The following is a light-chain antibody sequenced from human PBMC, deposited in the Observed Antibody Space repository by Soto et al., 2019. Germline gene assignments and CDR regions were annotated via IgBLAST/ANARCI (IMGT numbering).Light chain of an antibody. CDR3: QQVNSYPRT. CDR2: DAS. V-gene: IGKV1-5*01. CDR1: HSLGNW. J-gene: IGKJ1*01. Sequence: DIHITPYPSTLFACVEARVSIACRASHSLGNWLALYQQKPGKAPKLLIYDASILESGVPSRFSGSGSGTEFTLTISSLHPEYFATYCYQQVNSYPRTFGQGTKVDIK.